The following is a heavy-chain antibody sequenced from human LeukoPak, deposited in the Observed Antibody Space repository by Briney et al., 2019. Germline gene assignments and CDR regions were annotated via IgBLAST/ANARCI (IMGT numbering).Heavy chain of an antibody. Sequence: GGSLRLSCAASGFTFSSYGMHWVRQAQGKGLEWVAVTSYYGSNKYYADSVKGRFTISRDNSKNTLYLQMNSLRAGDTAVYYCAKMTVDRCSGGSCYRTENYYYYDYGMDVWGQGTTVTVSS. CDR1: GFTFSSYG. J-gene: IGHJ6*02. CDR3: AKMTVDRCSGGSCYRTENYYYYDYGMDV. V-gene: IGHV3-30*18. D-gene: IGHD2-15*01. CDR2: TSYYGSNK.